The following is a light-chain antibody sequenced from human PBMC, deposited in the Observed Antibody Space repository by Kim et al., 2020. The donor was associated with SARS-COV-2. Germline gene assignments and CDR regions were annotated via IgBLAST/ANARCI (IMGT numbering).Light chain of an antibody. V-gene: IGLV3-1*01. CDR2: QDS. CDR1: KLGDKY. CDR3: QAWDSSTYV. J-gene: IGLJ1*01. Sequence: VSPGQTASRTCCGDKLGDKYACWYQQKPGQSPVLVIYQDSKRPSGIPERFSGSNSGNTATLTISGTQAMDEADYFCQAWDSSTYVFGTGTKVTVL.